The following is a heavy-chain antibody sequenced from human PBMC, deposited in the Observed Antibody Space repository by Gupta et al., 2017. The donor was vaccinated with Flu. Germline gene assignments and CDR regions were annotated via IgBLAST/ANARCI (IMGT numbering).Heavy chain of an antibody. CDR1: GFTFSGSA. J-gene: IGHJ5*02. V-gene: IGHV3-73*02. Sequence: EVQLVESGGNLVQPGRSLTLTCAASGFTFSGSAIHWVRQAPGKGLEWVGQIRSQYNNYATEYADSVTGRFTISRHDSNNTAYLQMKSLKTEDTAVYYCTRHITPIGFSPWGQGTLVTVSS. CDR3: TRHITPIGFSP. D-gene: IGHD2-15*01. CDR2: IRSQYNNYAT.